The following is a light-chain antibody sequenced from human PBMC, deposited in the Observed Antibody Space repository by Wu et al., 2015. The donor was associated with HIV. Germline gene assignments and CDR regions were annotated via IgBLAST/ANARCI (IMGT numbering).Light chain of an antibody. CDR1: QSISSS. Sequence: DIQMTQSPSSLSASVGDRVTITCRASQSISSSLNWYQQKPGKAPRLLIYAASTLQSGVPLRFSGSGSRTDFTLTINNLQPEDFASYYCQQGYNSPWTFGQGTKV. CDR2: AAS. V-gene: IGKV1-39*01. J-gene: IGKJ1*01. CDR3: QQGYNSPWT.